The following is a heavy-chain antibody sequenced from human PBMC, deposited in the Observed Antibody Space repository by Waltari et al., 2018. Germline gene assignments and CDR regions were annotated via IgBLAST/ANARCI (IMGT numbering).Heavy chain of an antibody. J-gene: IGHJ4*02. CDR2: IYYSGST. Sequence: QVQLQESGPGLVKPSETLSLTCTVSGGSISSHYWSWIRQPPGKGLEWIGYIYYSGSTNYNPSLKSRVTISVDTSKNQFSLKLSSVTAADTAVYYCARGADSSGYYSPFDYWGQGTLVTVSS. V-gene: IGHV4-59*11. D-gene: IGHD3-22*01. CDR1: GGSISSHY. CDR3: ARGADSSGYYSPFDY.